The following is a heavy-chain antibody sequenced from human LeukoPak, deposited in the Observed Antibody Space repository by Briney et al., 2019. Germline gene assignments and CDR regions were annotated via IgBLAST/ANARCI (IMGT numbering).Heavy chain of an antibody. CDR3: ARVRYCSSTTCRGAFDI. D-gene: IGHD2-2*01. CDR1: GFTFSNAW. Sequence: GGSLRLSCAASGFTFSNAWMSWVRQAPGKGLEWVGRTRNKANSYTTEYAASVKGRFTISRADSENSLYLQMNSLKTEDTAVYYCARVRYCSSTTCRGAFDIWGQGTMVTVSS. V-gene: IGHV3-72*01. J-gene: IGHJ3*02. CDR2: TRNKANSYTT.